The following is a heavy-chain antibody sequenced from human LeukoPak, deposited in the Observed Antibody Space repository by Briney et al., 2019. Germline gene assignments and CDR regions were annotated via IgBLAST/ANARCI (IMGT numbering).Heavy chain of an antibody. D-gene: IGHD2-15*01. V-gene: IGHV3-30-3*01. CDR2: ISYNGSNK. J-gene: IGHJ4*02. Sequence: GSLRLSCAASGFTFSSYAMHWVRQAPGKGLEWVAVISYNGSNKYYADSVKGRFTISRDNSKNTLYLQMNSLRAEDTAVYYCARGCSGGSCYSGGFFDYWGQGTLVTVSS. CDR1: GFTFSSYA. CDR3: ARGCSGGSCYSGGFFDY.